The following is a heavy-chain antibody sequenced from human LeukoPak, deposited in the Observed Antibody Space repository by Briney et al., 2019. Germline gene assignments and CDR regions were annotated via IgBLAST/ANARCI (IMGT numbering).Heavy chain of an antibody. D-gene: IGHD2-15*01. CDR1: GYTFNTYG. J-gene: IGHJ5*02. CDR2: ISGYNGKT. CDR3: ARAGAVVDNWFDP. V-gene: IGHV1-18*01. Sequence: ASVKVSCKASGYTFNTYGITWVRQAPGQGLEWMGWISGYNGKTKYAQKLQDRVTMTTDTSTTTAYMGLRRLRSDETAVYYCARAGAVVDNWFDPWGQGTLVTVSS.